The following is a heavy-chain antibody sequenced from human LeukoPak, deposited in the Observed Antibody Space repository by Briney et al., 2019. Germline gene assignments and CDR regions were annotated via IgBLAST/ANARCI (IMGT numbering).Heavy chain of an antibody. J-gene: IGHJ6*03. CDR3: ARHLYADLDHYYYYMDV. CDR2: IYYSGST. V-gene: IGHV4-39*01. CDR1: GGSISSSSYY. Sequence: SETLSLTCTVSGGSISSSSYYWGWIRQPPGKGLEWIGSIYYSGSTYYTPSLKSRLTISVDTSKKQFSLKLSSVTAAATAVYYCARHLYADLDHYYYYMDVWGKGTTVTVSS. D-gene: IGHD5/OR15-5a*01.